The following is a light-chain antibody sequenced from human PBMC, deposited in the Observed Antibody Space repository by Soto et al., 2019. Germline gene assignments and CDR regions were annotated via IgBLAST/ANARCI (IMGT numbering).Light chain of an antibody. Sequence: QSVLTQPPSVSGTPGQSITISCSGSSSNIGTYTLNWYKHLPGTAPKLHFSPYDQRPSGVADRFSGSKSGTSASLAISGLQSEDEADYYCAAWDDRVNGVVFGGGTKLTVL. CDR1: SSNIGTYT. CDR3: AAWDDRVNGVV. CDR2: PYD. V-gene: IGLV1-44*01. J-gene: IGLJ2*01.